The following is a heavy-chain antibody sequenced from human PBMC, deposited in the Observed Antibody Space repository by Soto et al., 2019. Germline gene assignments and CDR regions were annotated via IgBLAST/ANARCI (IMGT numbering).Heavy chain of an antibody. CDR2: INADGGRT. V-gene: IGHV1-46*01. CDR3: ARAMAEADKWEGRFWFDH. CDR1: GYAFTMFY. D-gene: IGHD6-19*01. Sequence: VQLVQSGAEVREPGASVMLSCKTSGYAFTMFYMSWVRQAPGQCLEWIGTINADGGRTTYAQNFQGRLTMTSDTSTGTIYMELSSLNSDDTAVYYCARAMAEADKWEGRFWFDHWGQGALVTVSS. J-gene: IGHJ5*02.